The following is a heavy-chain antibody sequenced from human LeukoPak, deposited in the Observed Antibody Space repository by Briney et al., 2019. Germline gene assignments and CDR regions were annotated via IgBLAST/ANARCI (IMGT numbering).Heavy chain of an antibody. CDR2: IKQDGSEK. Sequence: PGGSLRLSCAASGFTFSSYWMSWVRQAPGKGLEWVANIKQDGSEKYYVDSVKGRFTISRDNAKNSLYLQMNSLRAEDTAVYYCARDITMVRGVIRGPLLPYMDVWGKGTTVTVSS. CDR3: ARDITMVRGVIRGPLLPYMDV. CDR1: GFTFSSYW. J-gene: IGHJ6*03. V-gene: IGHV3-7*01. D-gene: IGHD3-10*01.